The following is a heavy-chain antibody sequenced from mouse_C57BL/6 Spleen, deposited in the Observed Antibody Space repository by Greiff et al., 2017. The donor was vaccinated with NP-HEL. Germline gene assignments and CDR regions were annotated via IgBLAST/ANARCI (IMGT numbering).Heavy chain of an antibody. CDR3: ARGDYYGSYFAY. CDR1: GFTFSDYG. J-gene: IGHJ3*01. V-gene: IGHV5-17*01. Sequence: EVHLVESGGGLVKPGGSLKLSCAASGFTFSDYGMHWVRQAPEKGLEWVAYISSGSSTIYYADTVKGRFTISRDNAKNTLFLQMTSLRSEDTAMYYCARGDYYGSYFAYWGQGTRVTVSA. D-gene: IGHD1-1*01. CDR2: ISSGSSTI.